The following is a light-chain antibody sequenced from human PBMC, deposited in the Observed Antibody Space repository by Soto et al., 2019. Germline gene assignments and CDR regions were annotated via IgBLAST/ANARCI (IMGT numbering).Light chain of an antibody. CDR1: SSDVGGYDY. J-gene: IGLJ1*01. CDR3: SSYSSSTAYL. V-gene: IGLV2-14*01. CDR2: AVS. Sequence: QSALTQPASVSGSPGQSITISCTGTSSDVGGYDYVSWYQLHPGKAPKLMVFAVSNRPSGVSYRFSGSKSGNTASLTISGLQAEDEADYFCSSYSSSTAYLFGTGTKLTVL.